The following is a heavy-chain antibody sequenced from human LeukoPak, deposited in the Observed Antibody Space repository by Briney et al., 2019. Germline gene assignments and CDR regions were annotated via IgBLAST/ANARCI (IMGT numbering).Heavy chain of an antibody. J-gene: IGHJ4*02. V-gene: IGHV3-33*06. CDR2: IWYDGSNK. Sequence: GGSLSLYCAAYGFTFSSYDMDWLRQAPGKGLEWVAVIWYDGSNKYYADFVKGRFTSSRDNSTNTLYLQMNSRGTENRAVYYIAKGLISDRYDILTCYCDRSPFDYWGQGTLVTVSS. D-gene: IGHD3-9*01. CDR3: AKGLISDRYDILTCYCDRSPFDY. CDR1: GFTFSSYD.